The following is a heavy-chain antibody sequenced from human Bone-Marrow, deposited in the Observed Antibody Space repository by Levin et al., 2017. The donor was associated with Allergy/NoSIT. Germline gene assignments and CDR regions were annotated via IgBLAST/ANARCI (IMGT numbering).Heavy chain of an antibody. CDR2: ISNEGTNE. J-gene: IGHJ6*02. CDR3: ERSYYDFWSGYTDAFGHGMDV. CDR1: EFSFTMYT. V-gene: IGHV3-30*04. D-gene: IGHD3-3*01. Sequence: GESLKISCAASEFSFTMYTMHWVRQAPGRGLEWVAVISNEGTNENYAESVKGRFTISRDNSKNTLYLQMDSLRPEDTAGYYCERSYYDFWSGYTDAFGHGMDVWGQGTTVTVSS.